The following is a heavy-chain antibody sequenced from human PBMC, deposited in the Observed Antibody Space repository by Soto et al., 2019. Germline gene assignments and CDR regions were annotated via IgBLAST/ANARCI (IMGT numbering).Heavy chain of an antibody. CDR3: SRGASGSSWYYFDY. CDR1: GFTFSSYA. CDR2: ISSNGGNT. Sequence: WGSLRLSCTVSGFTFSSYAMHWVRHAPGKGLEYVSAISSNGGNTYYADSVKGRFTICRDATKNTLFLQMGRPTTEDMVVYYSSRGASGSSWYYFDYSGQGTLVTV. D-gene: IGHD6-13*01. V-gene: IGHV3-64*02. J-gene: IGHJ4*02.